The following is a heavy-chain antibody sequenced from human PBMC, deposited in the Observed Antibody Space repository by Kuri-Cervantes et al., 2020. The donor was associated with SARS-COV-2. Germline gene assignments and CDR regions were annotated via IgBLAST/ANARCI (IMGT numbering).Heavy chain of an antibody. V-gene: IGHV1-2*02. D-gene: IGHD2-21*02. J-gene: IGHJ5*02. Sequence: ASVKVSCKASGYTFTGYYMHWVRQAPGQGLEWMGWINPNSGGTNYAQKFQGRVTITADKSTSTTYMELSSLRSEDTAVYYCARDPYCGGDCYSGWFDPWGQGTLVTVSS. CDR2: INPNSGGT. CDR3: ARDPYCGGDCYSGWFDP. CDR1: GYTFTGYY.